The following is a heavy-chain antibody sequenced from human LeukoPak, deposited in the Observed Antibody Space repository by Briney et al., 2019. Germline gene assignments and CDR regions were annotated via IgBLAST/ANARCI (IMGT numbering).Heavy chain of an antibody. CDR3: AKDLHGWDCSSTSCALDY. CDR1: GFTFSSYG. D-gene: IGHD2-2*01. J-gene: IGHJ4*02. V-gene: IGHV3-30*02. Sequence: GGSLRLSCAASGFTFSSYGMHWVRQAPGKGLEWVAFIRYDGSNKYYADSVKGRFTISRDNSKNTLYLQMNSLRAEDTAVYYCAKDLHGWDCSSTSCALDYWGQGTLVTVSS. CDR2: IRYDGSNK.